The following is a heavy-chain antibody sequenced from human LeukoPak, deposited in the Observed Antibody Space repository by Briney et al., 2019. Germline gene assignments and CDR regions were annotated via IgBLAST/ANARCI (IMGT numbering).Heavy chain of an antibody. D-gene: IGHD2-21*02. V-gene: IGHV3-48*03. Sequence: GGSLRLSCAASGFTFSSYEMNWVRQAPGKGLEWVSYISSSGSTIYYADSVKGRFTISRDNAKNSLYLQMNSLRAEDTALYYCARDLTDYYYYMDVWGKGTTVTVSS. CDR3: ARDLTDYYYYMDV. CDR2: ISSSGSTI. CDR1: GFTFSSYE. J-gene: IGHJ6*03.